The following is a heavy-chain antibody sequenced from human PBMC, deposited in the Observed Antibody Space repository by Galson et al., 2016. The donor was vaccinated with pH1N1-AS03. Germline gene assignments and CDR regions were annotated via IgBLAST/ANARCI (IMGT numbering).Heavy chain of an antibody. V-gene: IGHV1-18*04. CDR2: ISGDNGNT. Sequence: SVKVSCKASGYTFTSYGISWVRQAPGQGLEWMGWISGDNGNTNYAQKFQGRVTMTTDTSTSTAYMELRSLRSDDTAVFYCARDLEGGIIKEAYWGQGTLVTVSS. D-gene: IGHD3-10*01. J-gene: IGHJ4*02. CDR1: GYTFTSYG. CDR3: ARDLEGGIIKEAY.